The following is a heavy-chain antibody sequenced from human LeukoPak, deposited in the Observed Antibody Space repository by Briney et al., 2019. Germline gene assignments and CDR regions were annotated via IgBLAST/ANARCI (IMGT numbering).Heavy chain of an antibody. D-gene: IGHD3-16*01. J-gene: IGHJ3*02. CDR2: ISASGNYI. CDR1: GFSFSSYS. CDR3: ARGLYYYGTDAFDI. V-gene: IGHV3-21*01. Sequence: AGSLRLSCAAPGFSFSSYSMNWVRQAPGRGLEWVSSISASGNYIYYADSVKGRFTISRDSAENSLYLQMNSLGAEDTAVYYCARGLYYYGTDAFDIWGQGTMVTVS.